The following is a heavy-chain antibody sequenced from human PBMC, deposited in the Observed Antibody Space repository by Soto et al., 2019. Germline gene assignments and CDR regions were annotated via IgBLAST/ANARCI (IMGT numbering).Heavy chain of an antibody. V-gene: IGHV3-30*03. Sequence: QVQLVESGGGVVQPGRSLRLSCAASGFTFSSYGMHWVRQAPGKGLEWVAVISKDGSVKYYADSVKGRFTISRDNSQNTLYLQMNSLRAEDTAVYYCTGEVASGYWGQGTLVTVSS. CDR1: GFTFSSYG. J-gene: IGHJ4*02. CDR2: ISKDGSVK. D-gene: IGHD2-8*02. CDR3: TGEVASGY.